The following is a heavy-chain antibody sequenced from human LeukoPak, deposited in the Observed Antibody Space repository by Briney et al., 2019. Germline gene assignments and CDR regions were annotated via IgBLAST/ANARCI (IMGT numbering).Heavy chain of an antibody. V-gene: IGHV3-21*06. D-gene: IGHD5-12*01. CDR3: VRAFGGYDSQRFYYNMDV. CDR2: IHGSASYN. CDR1: GFIFSNYY. J-gene: IGHJ6*03. Sequence: TGGSLRLSFAASGFIFSNYYLNWVRQAPGKGLEWVSCIHGSASYNYYADSVKGRFTVSRDSAKNSLYLEMSSLRVEDTAVYYCVRAFGGYDSQRFYYNMDVWGKGTTVTVSS.